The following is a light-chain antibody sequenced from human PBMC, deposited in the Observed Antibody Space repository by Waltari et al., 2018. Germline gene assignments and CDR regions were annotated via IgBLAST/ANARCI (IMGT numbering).Light chain of an antibody. CDR1: ALPKQY. CDR2: EDV. Sequence: SYELTQPPSVSVSPGQTARIPCSGDALPKQYASWYQQKSGQAPVQVIYEDVKRPSGIPERFSGSSSGTMVTLTISGAQVEDEADYYCYSTDSSGNVQVFGGGTKLTVL. J-gene: IGLJ2*01. CDR3: YSTDSSGNVQV. V-gene: IGLV3-10*01.